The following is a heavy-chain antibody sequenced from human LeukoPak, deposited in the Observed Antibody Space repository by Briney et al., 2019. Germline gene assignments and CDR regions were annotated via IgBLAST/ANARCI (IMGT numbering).Heavy chain of an antibody. V-gene: IGHV3-7*01. CDR3: AREPTAMIL. CDR2: IKPDGSEK. CDR1: GFTFSSHW. Sequence: QPGGSLRLSCAASGFTFSSHWMSWVRQAPGKGLEWVANIKPDGSEKYPVDSVKGRFTVTRDNAKNSLYLQMNRLRDEDSAVYYCAREPTAMILWGQGTLVTVSS. J-gene: IGHJ4*02. D-gene: IGHD5-18*01.